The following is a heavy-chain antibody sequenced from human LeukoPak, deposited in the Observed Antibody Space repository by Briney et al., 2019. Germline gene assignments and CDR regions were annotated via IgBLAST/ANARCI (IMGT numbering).Heavy chain of an antibody. V-gene: IGHV3-48*03. CDR3: ARRPARVVTTGY. CDR1: GFTFSSYE. J-gene: IGHJ4*02. D-gene: IGHD3-3*01. Sequence: HPGGSLRLSCAASGFTFSSYEMNWVRQAPGKGLEWVSYISSSGSTIYYADSVKGRFTISRDNAKNSLYLQMNSLRAEDTAVYYCARRPARVVTTGYWGQGTLVTVSS. CDR2: ISSSGSTI.